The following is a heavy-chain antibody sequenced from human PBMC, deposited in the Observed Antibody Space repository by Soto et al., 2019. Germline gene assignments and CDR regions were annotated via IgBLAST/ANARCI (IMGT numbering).Heavy chain of an antibody. Sequence: QVQLVQSGAEVKKPGSSVKVSCKASGGTFSSYTISWVRQAPGQGLEWMGRIIPILGIANYAQKFQGRVTITADKSTSTAYMELSSLRSEDPAVYYCSRDSARYCSGGSCYTGDYWGQGTLVTVSS. CDR1: GGTFSSYT. V-gene: IGHV1-69*08. D-gene: IGHD2-15*01. CDR3: SRDSARYCSGGSCYTGDY. J-gene: IGHJ4*02. CDR2: IIPILGIA.